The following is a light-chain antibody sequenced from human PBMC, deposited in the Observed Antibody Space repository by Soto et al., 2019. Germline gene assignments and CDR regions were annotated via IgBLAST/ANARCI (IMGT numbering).Light chain of an antibody. CDR2: AAS. V-gene: IGKV3-20*01. CDR3: HQYDKAPQT. CDR1: QYMTRTY. J-gene: IGKJ2*01. Sequence: EIVLTQSPGTLSLSPGERATLSCRASQYMTRTYIAWYQQKPGQAPRLLIYAASNRATGIPDKFSGSGSGTDYSLNISRLEPEDSAVYYCHQYDKAPQTFGQGTKVEIK.